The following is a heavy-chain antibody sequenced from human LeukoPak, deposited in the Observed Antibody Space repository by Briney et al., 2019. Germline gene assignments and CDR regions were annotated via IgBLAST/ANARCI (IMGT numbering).Heavy chain of an antibody. J-gene: IGHJ4*02. D-gene: IGHD1-14*01. CDR2: IKPDGSAK. Sequence: GGALRLSCAASGFTFSTFWMSWVRHAPGKGLGGVANIKPDGSAKYYVDSVRGRFTVSRDNAKNSLYLQMSSLRAEDTAVYYCARGHIGTAGNYWGQGTLVTVSS. CDR1: GFTFSTFW. CDR3: ARGHIGTAGNY. V-gene: IGHV3-7*01.